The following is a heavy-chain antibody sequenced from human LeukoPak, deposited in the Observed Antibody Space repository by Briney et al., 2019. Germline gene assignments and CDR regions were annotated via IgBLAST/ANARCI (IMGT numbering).Heavy chain of an antibody. D-gene: IGHD1-26*01. V-gene: IGHV3-21*01. CDR1: GFTFSSYS. CDR3: ARVRGAGLQYYYMDV. CDR2: ISSSSSYI. Sequence: GGSLRLSCAASGFTFSSYSMNWVRQAPGKGLEWVSSISSSSSYIYYADSVKGRFTISRDNAKDSLYLQMSSLRADDTAVYYCARVRGAGLQYYYMDVWGKGTTVTVSS. J-gene: IGHJ6*03.